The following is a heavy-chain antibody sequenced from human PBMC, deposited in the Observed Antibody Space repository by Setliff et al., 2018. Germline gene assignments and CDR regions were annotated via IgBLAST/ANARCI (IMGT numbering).Heavy chain of an antibody. D-gene: IGHD1-26*01. CDR1: GGTLTTFTTYS. CDR3: ARGSIVGPTRGDFDF. J-gene: IGHJ4*02. V-gene: IGHV1-69*16. Sequence: SVKVSCKASGGTLTTFTTYSLIWVRQAPGQGLEWMGGIIPITGTTNYAQRFQGRITISTDESSSTVYIEMSRLKSEDTAVYYCARGSIVGPTRGDFDFWGLGTLVTVSS. CDR2: IIPITGTT.